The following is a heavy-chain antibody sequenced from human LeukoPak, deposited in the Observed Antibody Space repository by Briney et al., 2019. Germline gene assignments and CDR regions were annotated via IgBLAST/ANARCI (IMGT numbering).Heavy chain of an antibody. CDR2: ISWDGTT. CDR1: GFIFEDYT. CDR3: VKDLSYESSGSFFGF. D-gene: IGHD3-22*01. Sequence: GGSLRLSCAASGFIFEDYTMHWVRQAPGKTLEWVSLISWDGTTYYADSVKGRFTISRDNSKDSLSLQMDTLRSEDTAFYYCVKDLSYESSGSFFGFWGQGTLVTVS. J-gene: IGHJ4*02. V-gene: IGHV3-43*01.